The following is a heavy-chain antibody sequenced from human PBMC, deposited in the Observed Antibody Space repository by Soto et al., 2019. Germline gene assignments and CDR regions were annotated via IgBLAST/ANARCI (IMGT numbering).Heavy chain of an antibody. CDR1: GGSISSDNW. CDR2: IYHSGST. D-gene: IGHD2-8*01. J-gene: IGHJ4*02. CDR3: AGTIHY. V-gene: IGHV4-4*02. Sequence: QVQLQESGPGLVNPSVTLSLTCAVSGGSISSDNWWSWVRQPPGKGLEWIGDIYHSGSTNYDSSLRGRVTISIDKSKNQFSLNLNSVTAADTAVYYCAGTIHYWGQGTLVTVSS.